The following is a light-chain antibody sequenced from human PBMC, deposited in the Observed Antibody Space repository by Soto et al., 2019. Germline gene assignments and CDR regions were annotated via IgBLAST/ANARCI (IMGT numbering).Light chain of an antibody. V-gene: IGLV2-8*01. Sequence: QSVLTQPPSASGSPGQSVTISCTGTSSDVGGYNYVSWYQHHPGKAPKIMIYEDNKRPSGVPDRFSGSKSGNTASLTVSGLQAEDEADYYCRSYAGSNSYVFGTGTKVTAL. CDR1: SSDVGGYNY. CDR3: RSYAGSNSYV. CDR2: EDN. J-gene: IGLJ1*01.